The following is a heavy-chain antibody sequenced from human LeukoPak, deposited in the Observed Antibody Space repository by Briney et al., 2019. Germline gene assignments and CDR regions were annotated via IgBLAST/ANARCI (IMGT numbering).Heavy chain of an antibody. D-gene: IGHD3-10*01. Sequence: PGGSLRLSCAVSGFLFNNAWMIWVRQAPGVGLEWVGRIISRTDGGAIDYAAPGKGRFTIAGDDSKNTLYLQMDRLHGGDSAVYYCGASLTGGAFDIWGRGTMVTVSS. V-gene: IGHV3-15*07. CDR1: GFLFNNAW. J-gene: IGHJ3*02. CDR2: IISRTDGGAI. CDR3: GASLTGGAFDI.